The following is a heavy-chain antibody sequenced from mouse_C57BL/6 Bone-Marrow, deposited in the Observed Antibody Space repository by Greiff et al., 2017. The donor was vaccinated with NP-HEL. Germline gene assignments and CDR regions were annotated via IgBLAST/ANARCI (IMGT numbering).Heavy chain of an antibody. D-gene: IGHD2-4*01. CDR3: ARGGYDYAWFAY. CDR2: IDPSDSYT. J-gene: IGHJ3*01. V-gene: IGHV1-59*01. Sequence: QVQLQQPGAELVRPGTSVKLSCKASGYTFTSYWMHWVKQRPGQGLEWIGVIDPSDSYTNYIQKFKGKATLTVDTSSSTAYMQRSSLTSEDSAVYYGARGGYDYAWFAYWGQGTLVTVSA. CDR1: GYTFTSYW.